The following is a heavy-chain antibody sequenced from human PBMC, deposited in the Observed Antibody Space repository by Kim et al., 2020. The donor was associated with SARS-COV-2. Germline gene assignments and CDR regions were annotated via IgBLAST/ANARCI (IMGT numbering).Heavy chain of an antibody. CDR3: ARVADFWSGYYQGPLFDY. CDR1: GGSISSGGYY. V-gene: IGHV4-31*03. CDR2: MYYSGST. Sequence: SETLSLTCTVSGGSISSGGYYGSWIRQHPGKGLEWIGYMYYSGSTYYNPSLRSRVTITVDTSKYQFSLKLSSVTASHTAVYYCARVADFWSGYYQGPLFDYWGQGTLVTVSS. D-gene: IGHD3-3*01. J-gene: IGHJ4*02.